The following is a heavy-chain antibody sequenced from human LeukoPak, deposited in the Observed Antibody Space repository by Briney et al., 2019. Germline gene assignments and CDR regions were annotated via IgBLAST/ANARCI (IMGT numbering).Heavy chain of an antibody. CDR3: ARGRRW. CDR1: GGSFSGYY. V-gene: IGHV4-34*01. Sequence: PSETLSLTCAVYGGSFSGYYWTRIRQPPGKGLEWIGEINHSGNINYNPSPKSRLTISIDTSKNQFSLKLSSVTAADTAVYYCARGRRWWGQGTLVTVSS. D-gene: IGHD5-24*01. CDR2: INHSGNI. J-gene: IGHJ4*02.